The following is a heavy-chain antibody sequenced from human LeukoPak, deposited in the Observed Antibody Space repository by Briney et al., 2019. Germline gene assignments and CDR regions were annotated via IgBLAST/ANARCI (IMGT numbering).Heavy chain of an antibody. CDR1: GFTFSSYA. V-gene: IGHV3-30-3*01. Sequence: GGSLGLSCAASGFTFSSYAMHWVRQAPGKGLEWVAVISYDGSNKYYADSVKGRFTISRDNAKNTVYLQMNSLRAEDTAVYYCARARDLDDSSGYSFDYWGQGILVTVSS. D-gene: IGHD3-22*01. J-gene: IGHJ4*02. CDR2: ISYDGSNK. CDR3: ARARDLDDSSGYSFDY.